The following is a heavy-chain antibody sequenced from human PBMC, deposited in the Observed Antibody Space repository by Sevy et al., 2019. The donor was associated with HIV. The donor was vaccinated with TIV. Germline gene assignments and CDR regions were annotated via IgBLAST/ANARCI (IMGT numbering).Heavy chain of an antibody. Sequence: GGSLRLPCAASGFTFSSYDMHWVRQATGKGLEWVSAIGTAGDTYYPGSVKGRFTISRENAKNSLYLQMNSLRAGDTAVYYCARGYCSSTSCYDYYYGMDVWGQGTTVTVSS. D-gene: IGHD2-2*01. CDR2: IGTAGDT. J-gene: IGHJ6*02. V-gene: IGHV3-13*01. CDR1: GFTFSSYD. CDR3: ARGYCSSTSCYDYYYGMDV.